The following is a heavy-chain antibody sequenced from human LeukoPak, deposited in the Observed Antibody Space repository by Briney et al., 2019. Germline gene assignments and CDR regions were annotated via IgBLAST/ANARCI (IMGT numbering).Heavy chain of an antibody. J-gene: IGHJ3*02. CDR3: ARDAEANWGAFDAFDI. CDR2: INPNSGGT. D-gene: IGHD7-27*01. CDR1: GYTFTGYY. Sequence: ASVKVSCKASGYTFTGYYMHWVRQAPGQGLEWMGWINPNSGGTNYAQKFQGRVTMTRDTSISTAYMELSRLRSDDTAVYYCARDAEANWGAFDAFDIWGQGTMVTVSS. V-gene: IGHV1-2*02.